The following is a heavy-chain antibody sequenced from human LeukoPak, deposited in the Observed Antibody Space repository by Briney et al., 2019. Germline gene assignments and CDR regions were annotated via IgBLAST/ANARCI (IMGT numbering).Heavy chain of an antibody. CDR3: AKDPGHHSGSYWGAEYFDY. CDR1: GFTFSSYA. J-gene: IGHJ4*02. Sequence: GGSLRLSCAASGFTFSSYAMSWVRQAPGKGLEWVSAISGSGGSTYYADSVKGRFTISRDNSKNTLYLQMNSLRAEDTAVYYCAKDPGHHSGSYWGAEYFDYWGQGTLVTVSS. D-gene: IGHD1-26*01. CDR2: ISGSGGST. V-gene: IGHV3-23*01.